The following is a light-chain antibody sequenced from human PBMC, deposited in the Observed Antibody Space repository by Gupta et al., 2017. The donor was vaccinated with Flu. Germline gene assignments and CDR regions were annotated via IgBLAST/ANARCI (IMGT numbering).Light chain of an antibody. Sequence: DIQMTQSPSSLSAFVGDRVTITCRASQSISRSLSWYQHKPGKAPKLLISSASMLRSGVPSRFSASGSGTDFTLTISSLQPEDFATYYCLQTYSAPPHFGPGTKLETK. V-gene: IGKV1-39*01. J-gene: IGKJ2*01. CDR3: LQTYSAPPH. CDR1: QSISRS. CDR2: SAS.